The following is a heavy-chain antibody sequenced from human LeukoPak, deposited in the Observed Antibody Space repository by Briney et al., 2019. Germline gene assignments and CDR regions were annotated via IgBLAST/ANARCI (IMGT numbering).Heavy chain of an antibody. CDR3: ARQGTMTRGGYWLDP. V-gene: IGHV4-39*01. Sequence: PSVTLSLTCAFPIAPLNTTNFYGAWIRQPPGKGLESIGSISYAGRTCLNPSRNSRVTISVDTSKNQFSLKLSSVTAADTAVYSCARQGTMTRGGYWLDPWGQGTLVIVSS. D-gene: IGHD3-10*01. J-gene: IGHJ5*02. CDR2: ISYAGRT. CDR1: IAPLNTTNFY.